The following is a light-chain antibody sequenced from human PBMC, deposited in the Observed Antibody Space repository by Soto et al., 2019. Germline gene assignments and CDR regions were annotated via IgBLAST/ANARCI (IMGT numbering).Light chain of an antibody. CDR2: LNRDGSH. J-gene: IGLJ2*01. CDR3: QTGDTVGV. Sequence: QPVLTQSPSASASLGASVKLTCTLSSGHSYYGIAWHQQQPDKGPRYLMKLNRDGSHNKGDGIPDRFSGSSSGAERYLTASSLQSDDESDYYCQTGDTVGVFGGGTKLTVL. CDR1: SGHSYYG. V-gene: IGLV4-69*01.